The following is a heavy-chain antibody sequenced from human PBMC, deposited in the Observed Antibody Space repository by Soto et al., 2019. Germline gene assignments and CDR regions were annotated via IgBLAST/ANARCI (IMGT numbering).Heavy chain of an antibody. CDR2: ISWNSGSI. J-gene: IGHJ4*02. CDR1: GFTFDDYA. D-gene: IGHD1-26*01. Sequence: PGGSLRLSCAASGFTFDDYAMHWVRQAPGKGLEWVSGISWNSGSIGYADSVKGRFTISRDNAKNSLYLQMNSLRAEDTALYYCAKDIQRSSGSYYVQSYYFDYWGQGTLVTVSS. V-gene: IGHV3-9*01. CDR3: AKDIQRSSGSYYVQSYYFDY.